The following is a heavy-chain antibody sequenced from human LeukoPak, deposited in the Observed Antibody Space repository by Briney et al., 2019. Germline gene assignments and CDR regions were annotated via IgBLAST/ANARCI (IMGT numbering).Heavy chain of an antibody. CDR1: GGSISSYY. CDR2: IYYSGST. D-gene: IGHD3-10*01. J-gene: IGHJ2*01. Sequence: SETLSLTCAVSGGSISSYYWSWIRQPPGKGLEWIGYIYYSGSTNYNPSLKSRVTISVDTSKNQFSLKLSSVTAADTAVYYCARDPSQVRGVTPYWYFDLWGRGTLVTVSS. V-gene: IGHV4-59*01. CDR3: ARDPSQVRGVTPYWYFDL.